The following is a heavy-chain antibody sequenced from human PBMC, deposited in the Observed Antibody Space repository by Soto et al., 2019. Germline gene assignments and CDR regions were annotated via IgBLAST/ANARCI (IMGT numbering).Heavy chain of an antibody. V-gene: IGHV3-30*18. CDR2: ISHDGSNK. J-gene: IGHJ6*02. Sequence: PGGSLRLSCAASGFTFSSYGMHWVRQAPGKGLEWVAVISHDGSNKYYADSVKGRFTISRDNSKNTLYLQMNSPRAEDTAVYYCAKAKYSSSWYSYGMDVWGQGTTVTVSS. CDR3: AKAKYSSSWYSYGMDV. D-gene: IGHD6-13*01. CDR1: GFTFSSYG.